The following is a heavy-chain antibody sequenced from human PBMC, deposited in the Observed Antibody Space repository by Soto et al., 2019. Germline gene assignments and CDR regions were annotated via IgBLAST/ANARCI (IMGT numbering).Heavy chain of an antibody. CDR3: ARGGIVVVPAAIGGWFDP. J-gene: IGHJ5*02. CDR1: GGSISSYY. CDR2: IYYSGST. Sequence: SETLSLTCTVSGGSISSYYWSWIRQPPGKGLEWIGYIYYSGSTNYNPSLKSRVTISVDTSKNQFSLKLSSVTAADTAVYYCARGGIVVVPAAIGGWFDPWGKGPLVTVSS. D-gene: IGHD2-2*02. V-gene: IGHV4-59*01.